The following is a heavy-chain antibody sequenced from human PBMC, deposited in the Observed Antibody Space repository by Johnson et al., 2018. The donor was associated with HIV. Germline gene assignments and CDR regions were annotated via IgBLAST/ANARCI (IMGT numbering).Heavy chain of an antibody. CDR1: GFTFSSYA. Sequence: QVQLVESGGGLVQPGGSLRLSCAASGFTFSSYAMHWVRQAPGKGLEWVAVISYDGSTKYYADSVKGRLTISRDNDKNLVYLQMNSLRAGDTAVYYCTVAGNGGAFDIWGRGTLVTVSS. CDR2: ISYDGSTK. V-gene: IGHV3-30*04. D-gene: IGHD6-19*01. J-gene: IGHJ3*02. CDR3: TVAGNGGAFDI.